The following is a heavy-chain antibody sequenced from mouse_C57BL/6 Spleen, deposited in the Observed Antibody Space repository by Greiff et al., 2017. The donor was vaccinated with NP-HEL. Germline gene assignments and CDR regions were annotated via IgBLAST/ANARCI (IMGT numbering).Heavy chain of an antibody. D-gene: IGHD2-12*01. CDR2: ISDGGSYT. J-gene: IGHJ4*01. Sequence: EVQRVESGGGLVKPGGSLKLSCAASGFTFSSYAMSWVRQTPEKRLEWVATISDGGSYTYYPDNVKGRFTISRDNAKNNLYLQMSHLKSEDTAMYYCASLYDRAPYYAMDYWGQGTSVTVSS. CDR3: ASLYDRAPYYAMDY. CDR1: GFTFSSYA. V-gene: IGHV5-4*01.